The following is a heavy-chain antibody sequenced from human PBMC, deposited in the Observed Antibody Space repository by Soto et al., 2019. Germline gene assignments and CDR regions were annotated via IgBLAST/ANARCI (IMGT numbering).Heavy chain of an antibody. V-gene: IGHV4-31*03. CDR3: AREGGIVGATAADY. J-gene: IGHJ4*02. CDR2: IYYSGST. Sequence: QVQLQESGPGLVKPSQTLSLTCTVSGGSISSGGYYWSWIRQHPGKGLEWIGYIYYSGSTYYNPSLNGRVTISVDTSKNQFSLKMSSGPAADTAVYYCAREGGIVGATAADYWGQGTLVTVSS. D-gene: IGHD1-26*01. CDR1: GGSISSGGYY.